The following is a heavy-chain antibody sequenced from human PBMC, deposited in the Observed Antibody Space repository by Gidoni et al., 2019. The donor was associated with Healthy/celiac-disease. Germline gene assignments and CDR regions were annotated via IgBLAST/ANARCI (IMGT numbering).Heavy chain of an antibody. V-gene: IGHV4-59*01. CDR2: IYYSGST. CDR3: ARDQGSGSAIDY. J-gene: IGHJ4*02. D-gene: IGHD3-10*01. Sequence: QVQLKEAGPGLVKPSETLSLTCTVHGGSLSSYYWSWIRQPPGKGLWWIGSIYYSGSTNYNPSLKSRVTISVDTSKNQFSLKLSSVTAADTAVYYCARDQGSGSAIDYWGQGTLVTVSS. CDR1: GGSLSSYY.